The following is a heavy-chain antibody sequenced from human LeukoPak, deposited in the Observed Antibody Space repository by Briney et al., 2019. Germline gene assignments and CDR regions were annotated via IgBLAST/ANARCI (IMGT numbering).Heavy chain of an antibody. Sequence: ASVKISCKVSGYTFTDYYMHWVQQAPGKGLEWMGLVDPEDGETIYAEKFQGRVTITADTSTSTAYMELRSLRSDDTAVYYCSEETRRGFDIWGQGTMVTVSS. CDR2: VDPEDGET. J-gene: IGHJ3*02. CDR1: GYTFTDYY. CDR3: SEETRRGFDI. V-gene: IGHV1-69-2*01.